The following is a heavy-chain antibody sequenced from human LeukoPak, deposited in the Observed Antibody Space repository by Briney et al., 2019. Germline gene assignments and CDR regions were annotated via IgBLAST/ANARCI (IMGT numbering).Heavy chain of an antibody. D-gene: IGHD3-10*01. Sequence: XXXXKXXGKXLVWXSRINSDGSTTDYADSVKGRFTISRDNAKNTLYLQMNSLRVEDTAVYYCASQIWLGELFAHYWGQGTLVTVSS. V-gene: IGHV3-74*01. J-gene: IGHJ4*02. CDR3: ASQIWLGELFAHY. CDR2: INSDGSTT.